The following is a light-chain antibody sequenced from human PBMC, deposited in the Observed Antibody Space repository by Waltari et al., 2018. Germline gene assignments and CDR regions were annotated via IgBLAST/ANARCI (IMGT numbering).Light chain of an antibody. J-gene: IGKJ2*01. CDR3: QQRRNWPPT. V-gene: IGKV3-11*01. CDR2: DTS. Sequence: DIVLTQSPATLSLSPGERATLSCWASPDVGGFIAWYQQRPGQAPRLLLYDTSNRGSGIPTRFSGSGSGTDFTLTISSLEPEDFAHYYCQQRRNWPPTFGQGTSVE. CDR1: PDVGGF.